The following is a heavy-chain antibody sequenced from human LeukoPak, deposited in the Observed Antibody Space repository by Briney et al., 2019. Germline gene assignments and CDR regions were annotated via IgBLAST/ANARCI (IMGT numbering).Heavy chain of an antibody. CDR1: GGSISSGGYS. V-gene: IGHV4-30-2*03. J-gene: IGHJ4*02. CDR3: ARQEDIVVVPAASFDY. CDR2: IYYSGST. D-gene: IGHD2-2*01. Sequence: PSQTLSLTCAVSGGSISSGGYSWGWIRQPPGKGLEWIGSIYYSGSTYYNPSLKSRVTISVDTSKNQFSLKLSSVTAADTAVYYCARQEDIVVVPAASFDYWGQGTLVTVSS.